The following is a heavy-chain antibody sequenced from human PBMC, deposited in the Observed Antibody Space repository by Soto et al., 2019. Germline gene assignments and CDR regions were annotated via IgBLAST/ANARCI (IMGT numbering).Heavy chain of an antibody. D-gene: IGHD1-26*01. CDR3: ARVNSGRHVGAFDM. V-gene: IGHV3-72*01. CDR2: TRNKAYSYTT. J-gene: IGHJ3*02. Sequence: GGPMILSCIASGFTFIYHYMDRVRPAPGKGLEWVGRTRNKAYSYTTEYAASVKGRFTISRDDSRNSVYLQMNSLKTEDTAVYYCARVNSGRHVGAFDMWGQGTMVTVSS. CDR1: GFTFIYHY.